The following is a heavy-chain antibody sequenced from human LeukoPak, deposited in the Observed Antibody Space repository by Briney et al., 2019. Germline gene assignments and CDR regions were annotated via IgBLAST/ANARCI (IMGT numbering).Heavy chain of an antibody. D-gene: IGHD5-18*01. CDR3: AKGHTYGLGESYLDF. V-gene: IGHV3-9*01. CDR2: ISWNSGSI. CDR1: GYTFDDYA. Sequence: GRSLRLSCEASGYTFDDYAMHWVGQAPGKGLEWVSAISWNSGSIGYADSVKGRFTISRDNGKNSLYLQMNSLRTEDTALYYCAKGHTYGLGESYLDFWGQGTLVSVSS. J-gene: IGHJ4*02.